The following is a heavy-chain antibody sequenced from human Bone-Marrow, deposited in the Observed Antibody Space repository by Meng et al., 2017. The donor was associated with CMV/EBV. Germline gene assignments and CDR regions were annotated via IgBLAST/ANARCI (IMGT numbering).Heavy chain of an antibody. CDR2: INHSGST. CDR3: ARGGFWIGYYPPSY. D-gene: IGHD3-3*01. J-gene: IGHJ4*02. Sequence: SETLSLTCAVYGGSFSGYYWSWIRQPPGKGLEWIGEINHSGSTNYNLSLKSRVTISVDTSKNQFSLKLSSVTAAETAVYYCARGGFWIGYYPPSYWGQGTLVTVSS. V-gene: IGHV4-34*01. CDR1: GGSFSGYY.